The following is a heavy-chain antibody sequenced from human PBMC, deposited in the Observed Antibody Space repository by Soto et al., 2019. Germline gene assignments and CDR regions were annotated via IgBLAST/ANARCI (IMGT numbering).Heavy chain of an antibody. J-gene: IGHJ4*02. CDR3: ATRYSSGWYYFDY. CDR2: VIPIFGTA. Sequence: GAPVKVSCKASGGTLSSHSISWGRQAPGQGVEWVGGVIPIFGTANYAQKFQGRVTITADESTSTAYMELSSLRSEDTAVYYCATRYSSGWYYFDYWGQGTLVTVSS. V-gene: IGHV1-69*13. D-gene: IGHD6-19*01. CDR1: GGTLSSHS.